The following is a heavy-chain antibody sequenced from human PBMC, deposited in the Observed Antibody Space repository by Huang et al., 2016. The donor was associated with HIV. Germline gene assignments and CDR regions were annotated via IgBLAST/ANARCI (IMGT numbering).Heavy chain of an antibody. CDR3: ATKTGAMDI. CDR1: TFTFGAYG. D-gene: IGHD1-7*01. CDR2: IRQDESEK. J-gene: IGHJ6*02. V-gene: IGHV3-7*03. Sequence: VESGGRLVQPGGSIRLSCVGSTFTFGAYGMSWVRQTPGKGREWVAKIRQDESEKYYVDSVKGRFNISRDNAKKVLFLEMNNVTVEGTATYYCATKTGAMDIWGQGTTVTVS.